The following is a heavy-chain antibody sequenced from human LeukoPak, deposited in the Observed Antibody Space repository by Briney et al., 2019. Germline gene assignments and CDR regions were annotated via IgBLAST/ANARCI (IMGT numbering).Heavy chain of an antibody. V-gene: IGHV3-30-3*01. D-gene: IGHD4-23*01. J-gene: IGHJ4*02. CDR2: ISYDGSNK. CDR3: VKKGYGGNSGGAYFDY. CDR1: GFTFSSYA. Sequence: PGGSLRLSCAASGFTFSSYAMHWVRQAPGKGLEWVAVISYDGSNKYYADSVKGRFTISRDNSKNSLYLQMNSLRTEDTALYYCVKKGYGGNSGGAYFDYWGQGTLVTVSS.